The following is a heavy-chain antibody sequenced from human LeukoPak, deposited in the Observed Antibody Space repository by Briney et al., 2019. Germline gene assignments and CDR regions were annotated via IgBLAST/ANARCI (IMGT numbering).Heavy chain of an antibody. D-gene: IGHD3-22*01. J-gene: IGHJ5*02. V-gene: IGHV7-4-1*02. CDR2: INTNTGNP. CDR3: ARPTTVDVYHYDSSGYWFDP. CDR1: GYTFTSYA. Sequence: ASVKVSCKASGYTFTSYAMNWVRQAPGQGLEWMGWINTNTGNPTYAQGFTGRFVFSLDTSVSTAYLQISSLKAEDTAVYYCARPTTVDVYHYDSSGYWFDPWGQGTLVTVSS.